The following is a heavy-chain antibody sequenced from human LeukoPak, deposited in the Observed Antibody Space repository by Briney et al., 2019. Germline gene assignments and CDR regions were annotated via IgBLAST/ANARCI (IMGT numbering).Heavy chain of an antibody. Sequence: GGSLRLSCAASGFTVSSNYMSWVRQAPGKGLEWVSDIYNGGSTYYADSVKGRFTISIDNSKNKIYLQMNSLTAEDTEVYYCARDNGTMVRGVTDYYYGMDVWGQGTTVTVSS. CDR3: ARDNGTMVRGVTDYYYGMDV. J-gene: IGHJ6*02. D-gene: IGHD3-10*01. V-gene: IGHV3-53*01. CDR2: IYNGGST. CDR1: GFTVSSNY.